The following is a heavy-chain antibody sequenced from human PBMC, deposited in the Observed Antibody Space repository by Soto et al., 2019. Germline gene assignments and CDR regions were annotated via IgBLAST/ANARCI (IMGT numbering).Heavy chain of an antibody. Sequence: PGGSLRLSCAASGFTFSSYAMSWVRQAPGKGLEWVSAISGSGGSTYYADSVKGRFTISRDNSKNTLYLQMNSLRAEDTAVYYCAKIAGYSSGRYFVGFDYWGQGTLVTVPQ. CDR3: AKIAGYSSGRYFVGFDY. CDR1: GFTFSSYA. CDR2: ISGSGGST. V-gene: IGHV3-23*01. J-gene: IGHJ4*02. D-gene: IGHD6-19*01.